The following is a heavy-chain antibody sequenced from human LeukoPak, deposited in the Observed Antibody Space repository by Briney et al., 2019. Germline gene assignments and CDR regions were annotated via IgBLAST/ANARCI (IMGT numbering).Heavy chain of an antibody. V-gene: IGHV1-18*01. Sequence: ASVKVSCKASGYTFTSYGIGWVRQAPGQGLEWMGWISGYNGHTNYAQKLQGRVTMTTDTSTSTAYMELWSLRSDDTAMYYCARMMTPRLYYDSSGYYYGAFDIWGQGTMVTVSS. CDR2: ISGYNGHT. J-gene: IGHJ3*02. CDR1: GYTFTSYG. D-gene: IGHD3-22*01. CDR3: ARMMTPRLYYDSSGYYYGAFDI.